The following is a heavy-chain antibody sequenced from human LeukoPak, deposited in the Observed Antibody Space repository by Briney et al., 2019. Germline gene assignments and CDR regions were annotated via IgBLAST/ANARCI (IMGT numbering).Heavy chain of an antibody. CDR1: GFTFSSYW. CDR2: INSDGSAT. J-gene: IGHJ6*02. Sequence: PGGSLRLSCAASGFTFSSYWMSWVHQAPGKGLMWVSRINSDGSATSCADPVKGRCTISRDNAKNMLYLEMNSLRVEDTAVYFCTRDHGLDVWGQGTTVTVSS. CDR3: TRDHGLDV. V-gene: IGHV3-74*01.